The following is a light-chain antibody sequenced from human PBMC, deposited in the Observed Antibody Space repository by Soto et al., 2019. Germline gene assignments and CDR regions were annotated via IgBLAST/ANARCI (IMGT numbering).Light chain of an antibody. CDR1: SSDVGGYNH. CDR3: CSYTSLSTVV. CDR2: AVS. V-gene: IGLV2-14*01. J-gene: IGLJ2*01. Sequence: QSALTQPASVSGSPGQSITISCTGTSSDVGGYNHVSWYQHSPGKAPKLILFAVSDRPSGVSHRFSGSKSINTASLTNSGLHAEDEDDYYCCSYTSLSTVVFGGGTKLTVL.